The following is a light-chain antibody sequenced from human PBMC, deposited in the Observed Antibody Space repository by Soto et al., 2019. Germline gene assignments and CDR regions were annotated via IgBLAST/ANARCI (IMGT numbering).Light chain of an antibody. J-gene: IGKJ5*01. CDR1: QSVSNNY. Sequence: EIVLPQSPGTLSLSPGARSTLSGRASQSVSNNYLAWYQQKPGQATRLLIYGASNRATGIPDRLSGSGSGTDFTLTISRLEPEEFAVYYCQQYGSSPITFGQGTRLEIK. CDR2: GAS. V-gene: IGKV3-20*01. CDR3: QQYGSSPIT.